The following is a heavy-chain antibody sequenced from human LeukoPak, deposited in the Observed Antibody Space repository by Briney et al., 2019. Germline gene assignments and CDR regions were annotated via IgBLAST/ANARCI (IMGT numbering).Heavy chain of an antibody. CDR3: AIGWELHRFGY. D-gene: IGHD1-26*01. CDR2: ISNRGDTT. CDR1: GFTFRSYA. Sequence: PGGSLRLSCAASGFTFRSYAMNWVRQAPGKGLECVSGISNRGDTTYYADSVKGRFSISRDNSKNTLYLQMDSLRAEDTAVYYCAIGWELHRFGYWGQGTLVTVSS. V-gene: IGHV3-23*01. J-gene: IGHJ4*02.